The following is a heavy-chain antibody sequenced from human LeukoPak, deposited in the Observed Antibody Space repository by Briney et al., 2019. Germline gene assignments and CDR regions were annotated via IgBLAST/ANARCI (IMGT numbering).Heavy chain of an antibody. J-gene: IGHJ6*02. CDR1: SVSISSIHYY. D-gene: IGHD4-23*01. V-gene: IGHV4-30-4*01. CDR2: IYYSGST. CDR3: ARESTVITGQGRIFTGNYHGMDV. Sequence: SETLSLTCTVSSVSISSIHYYWSWIRQPPGKGLEWIGYIYYSGSTYYNPSLQSRVTISVDTSKNQFSLKLRSVTAADTAEYYCARESTVITGQGRIFTGNYHGMDVWGHGTTVIVSS.